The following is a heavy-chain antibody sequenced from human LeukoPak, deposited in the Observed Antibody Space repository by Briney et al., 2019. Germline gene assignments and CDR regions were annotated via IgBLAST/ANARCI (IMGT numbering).Heavy chain of an antibody. J-gene: IGHJ4*02. Sequence: PGGSLRLSCAASGFSFSTYAMHWVRQAPGKGLEWVAVVSHDTRTKYYTDSLKGRFTISRGNSKNTLYLQMNGLRTDDTAVYYCARAIVGTENFDYWGQGTLVTVSS. CDR3: ARAIVGTENFDY. CDR2: VSHDTRTK. V-gene: IGHV3-30*10. CDR1: GFSFSTYA. D-gene: IGHD5-12*01.